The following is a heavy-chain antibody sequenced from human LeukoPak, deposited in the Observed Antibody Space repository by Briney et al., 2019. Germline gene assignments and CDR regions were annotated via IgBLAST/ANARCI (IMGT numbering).Heavy chain of an antibody. Sequence: ASVTVSCMVSGYTLNELSMHWVRQAPGKGLEWMGGINPEDGKTIYAQKFQGRVTMTGDKSTDTVYMELSSLRGDDTAVYYCATVDRGVGTTYAEFLQYWGGGSLVTVCS. J-gene: IGHJ1*01. CDR3: ATVDRGVGTTYAEFLQY. D-gene: IGHD1-26*01. CDR1: GYTLNELS. V-gene: IGHV1-24*01. CDR2: INPEDGKT.